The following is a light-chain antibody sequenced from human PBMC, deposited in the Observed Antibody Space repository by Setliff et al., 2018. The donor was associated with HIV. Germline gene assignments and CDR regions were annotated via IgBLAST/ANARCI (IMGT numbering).Light chain of an antibody. CDR1: SSDVGGFNY. Sequence: SALAQPPSLSGSPGQSVTISCTGTSSDVGGFNYISWYQQHPGKAPKLLIYHVSERPSGVPDRFSAYKSDNTASLTISGLQAEDEADYYCCSNTGSNTFVFGTGTKAPS. CDR2: HVS. CDR3: CSNTGSNTFV. J-gene: IGLJ1*01. V-gene: IGLV2-11*01.